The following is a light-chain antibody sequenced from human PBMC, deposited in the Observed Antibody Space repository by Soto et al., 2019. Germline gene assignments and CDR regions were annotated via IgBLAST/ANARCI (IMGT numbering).Light chain of an antibody. CDR3: GSYASATLI. V-gene: IGLV2-14*03. CDR1: SSDIGAYDY. CDR2: EVR. J-gene: IGLJ2*01. Sequence: QSALTQPASVSGSPGQSITISCTGTSSDIGAYDYVSWFHQYSGKAPTLIIYEVRFRPSGVSSRFSGSKSGNTASLTISGLQTEDEADYYCGSYASATLIFGGGTKLTVL.